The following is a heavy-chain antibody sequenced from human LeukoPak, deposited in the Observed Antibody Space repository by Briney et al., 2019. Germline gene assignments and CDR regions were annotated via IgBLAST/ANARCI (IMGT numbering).Heavy chain of an antibody. D-gene: IGHD5-18*01. J-gene: IGHJ4*02. CDR2: ISGSGVST. Sequence: GGSLTLSCAASGFTFSSYAMTWVRQAPGKGLEWVSAISGSGVSTYYADSVKGRFTISRDNSKNTLYLQMNSLRAEDTAVYYCAKVIGYTYDFDYWGQGTLVTVSS. CDR3: AKVIGYTYDFDY. CDR1: GFTFSSYA. V-gene: IGHV3-23*01.